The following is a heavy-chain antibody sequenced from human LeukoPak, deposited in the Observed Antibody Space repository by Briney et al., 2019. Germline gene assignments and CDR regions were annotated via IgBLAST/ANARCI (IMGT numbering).Heavy chain of an antibody. D-gene: IGHD1-26*01. CDR3: ARRVWATTISRDGFDI. CDR2: IYRSGST. Sequence: NPSQTLSLTCAVSGVSISRGGYSWSWIRQPPGKGLEWIGYIYRSGSTNYNPSLKSRLTISVDTSNNQFSLRLSSVTAADTAVYYCARRVWATTISRDGFDIWGQGTMVTVSS. CDR1: GVSISRGGYS. J-gene: IGHJ3*02. V-gene: IGHV4-30-4*07.